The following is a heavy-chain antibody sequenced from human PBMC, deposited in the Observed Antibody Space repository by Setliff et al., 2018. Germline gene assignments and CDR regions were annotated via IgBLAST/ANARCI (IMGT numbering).Heavy chain of an antibody. V-gene: IGHV4-39*07. CDR1: GGSISSSIYY. Sequence: SETPSLTCTVSGGSISSSIYYWGWIRQPPGKGLEWIGSIYYSGSTYYNPSLKSRVTISVDTSKNQFSLKLSSVTAADTAVYYCAKRETYYNFWSGYYAYWGQGTLVTVSS. CDR2: IYYSGST. D-gene: IGHD3-3*01. J-gene: IGHJ4*02. CDR3: AKRETYYNFWSGYYAY.